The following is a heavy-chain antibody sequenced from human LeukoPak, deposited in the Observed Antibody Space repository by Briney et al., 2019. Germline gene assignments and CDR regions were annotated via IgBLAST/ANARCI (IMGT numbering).Heavy chain of an antibody. D-gene: IGHD3-10*01. CDR2: IYWNDDK. CDR3: AHKEDYYGSGSFYY. V-gene: IGHV2-5*01. CDR1: GGSISSHYW. J-gene: IGHJ4*02. Sequence: TLSLTCTVSGGSISSHYWSWIRQPPGKGLEWLALIYWNDDKRYSPSLKSRLTITKDTSKNQVVLTMTNMDPVDTATYYCAHKEDYYGSGSFYYWGQGTLVTVSS.